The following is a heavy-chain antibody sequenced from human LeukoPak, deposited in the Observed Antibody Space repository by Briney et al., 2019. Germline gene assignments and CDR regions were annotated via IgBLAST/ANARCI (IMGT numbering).Heavy chain of an antibody. CDR3: ARDPPESPKRYFDY. CDR1: GFTFNSYS. J-gene: IGHJ4*02. V-gene: IGHV3-21*01. CDR2: ISSSSSYI. Sequence: GGSLRLSCAASGFTFNSYSMKWVRQAPGKGLEWVSSISSSSSYIYYADSVKGRFTISRDNAKNSLYLQMNSLRAEDTAVYYCARDPPESPKRYFDYWGQGTLVTVSS.